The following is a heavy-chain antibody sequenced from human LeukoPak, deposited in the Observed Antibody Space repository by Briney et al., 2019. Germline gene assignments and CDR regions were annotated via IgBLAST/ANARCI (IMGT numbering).Heavy chain of an antibody. CDR2: IYYSGNT. V-gene: IGHV4-39*01. J-gene: IGHJ6*03. Sequence: SETLSLTCTVSGGSISSSSSYWGWIRQPPGKGLEWIGSIYYSGNTYYNPSLKSRVTISVDTSKNQFSLKLSSVTAADTAVYYCARLILGYSYGIDYYYYYMDVWGKGTTVTVSS. CDR1: GGSISSSSSY. CDR3: ARLILGYSYGIDYYYYYMDV. D-gene: IGHD5-18*01.